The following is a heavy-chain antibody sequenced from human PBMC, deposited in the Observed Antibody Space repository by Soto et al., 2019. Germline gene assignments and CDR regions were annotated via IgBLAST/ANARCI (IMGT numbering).Heavy chain of an antibody. CDR1: KFTFSNYA. J-gene: IGHJ4*02. D-gene: IGHD3-10*01. CDR3: VKGMAYFYDSGSYPFDY. V-gene: IGHV3-23*01. CDR2: ISASGSST. Sequence: PGGSLRLSAAASKFTFSNYAMSWVRQVPGKGLERVSAISASGSSTYYADSVKGRFTISRDNSKNTLYLQMNSLRAEDTAVYYCVKGMAYFYDSGSYPFDYWGQGTLVTVSS.